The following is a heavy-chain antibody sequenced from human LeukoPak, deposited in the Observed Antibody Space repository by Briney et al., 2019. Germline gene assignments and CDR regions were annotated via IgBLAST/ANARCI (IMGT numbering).Heavy chain of an antibody. CDR2: IYPGDSDT. Sequence: PGESLKISCKGSGYSFTSYWIGWVRQMPGKGLEWMGIIYPGDSDTRYSPSFQVQVTISADKSISTAYLQWSSLKASDTAMYYCARHTYDFWSGYYRHNWFDPWGQGTLVTVSS. J-gene: IGHJ5*02. CDR3: ARHTYDFWSGYYRHNWFDP. CDR1: GYSFTSYW. D-gene: IGHD3-3*01. V-gene: IGHV5-51*01.